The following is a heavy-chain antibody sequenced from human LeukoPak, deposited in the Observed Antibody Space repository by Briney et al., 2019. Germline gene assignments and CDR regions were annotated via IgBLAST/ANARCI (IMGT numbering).Heavy chain of an antibody. J-gene: IGHJ6*03. CDR1: GFTFSSYA. CDR2: ISYDGSNK. Sequence: GRSLRLSCAASGFTFSSYAMHWVRQAPGKGLEWVAVISYDGSNKYYADSVKGRFTISRDNAKNSLYLQMNSLRAEDTAVYYCARDWLVTGTTVLYYMDVWGKGTTVTVSS. CDR3: ARDWLVTGTTVLYYMDV. D-gene: IGHD1-1*01. V-gene: IGHV3-30-3*01.